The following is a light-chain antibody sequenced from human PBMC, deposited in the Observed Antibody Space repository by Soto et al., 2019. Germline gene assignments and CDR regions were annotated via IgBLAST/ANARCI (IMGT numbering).Light chain of an antibody. Sequence: QSALTQPPSASGSPGQSVTISCTGTSSDVGGYNYVSWYQQHPGKAPKLMIYEVSKRPSGVPDRFSVSKSGNTASLTVSGLQAEDEEDYYCSSYAGSNNLVFGGGTKLTVL. V-gene: IGLV2-8*01. CDR3: SSYAGSNNLV. CDR2: EVS. CDR1: SSDVGGYNY. J-gene: IGLJ3*02.